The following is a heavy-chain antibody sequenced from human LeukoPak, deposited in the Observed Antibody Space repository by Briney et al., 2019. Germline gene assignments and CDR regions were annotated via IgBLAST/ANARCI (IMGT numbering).Heavy chain of an antibody. D-gene: IGHD3-10*01. CDR3: ARDSGMVRGTVDY. V-gene: IGHV1-46*01. CDR2: INPSGGST. CDR1: GYTFTSYY. J-gene: IGHJ4*02. Sequence: ASVTASCTSSGYTFTSYYMYRVRQAPGQGLEWMGIINPSGGSTSYAQKFQGRVTMTRDTSTSTVYMELSSLRSEDTAVYYCARDSGMVRGTVDYWGQGTLVTVSS.